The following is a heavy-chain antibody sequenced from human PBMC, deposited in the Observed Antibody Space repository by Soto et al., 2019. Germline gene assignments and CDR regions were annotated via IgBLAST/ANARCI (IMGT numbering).Heavy chain of an antibody. D-gene: IGHD1-26*01. CDR3: AKDEVLRSYEFDY. Sequence: WGSLRLSCAASGFTFSSYAMSWVCQAPGKGLEWVSAISGSGGSTYYADSVKGRFTISRDNSKNTLYLQMNSLRAEDTAVYYCAKDEVLRSYEFDYWGQGTLVTVSS. CDR2: ISGSGGST. CDR1: GFTFSSYA. V-gene: IGHV3-23*01. J-gene: IGHJ4*02.